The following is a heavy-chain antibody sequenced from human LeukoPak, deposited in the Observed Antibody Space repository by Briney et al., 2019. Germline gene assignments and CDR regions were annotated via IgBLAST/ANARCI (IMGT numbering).Heavy chain of an antibody. CDR2: ISSSGSAT. CDR1: GFTFSTYE. D-gene: IGHD1-26*01. CDR3: AKDDGGSYYIYYYYMDV. V-gene: IGHV3-48*03. J-gene: IGHJ6*03. Sequence: GGSLRLSCAPSGFTFSTYEMNWVRQAPGKGLEWVSYISSSGSATYYADSVKGRFTISRDNSKNTLYLQMNSPRAEDTAVYYCAKDDGGSYYIYYYYMDVWGKGTTVTISS.